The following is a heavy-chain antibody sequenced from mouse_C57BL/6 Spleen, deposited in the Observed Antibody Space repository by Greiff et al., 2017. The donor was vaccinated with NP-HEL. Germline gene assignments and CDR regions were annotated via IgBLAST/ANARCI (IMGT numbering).Heavy chain of an antibody. D-gene: IGHD2-5*01. V-gene: IGHV10-1*01. CDR1: GFSFNTYA. J-gene: IGHJ4*01. Sequence: EVKLVESGGGLVQPKGSLKLSCAASGFSFNTYAMNWVRQAPGKGLEWVARIRSKSNNYATYYADSVKDRFTISRDDSESMLYLQMNNLKTEDTAMYYCVRHRYSKGYAMDYWGQGTSVTVSS. CDR3: VRHRYSKGYAMDY. CDR2: IRSKSNNYAT.